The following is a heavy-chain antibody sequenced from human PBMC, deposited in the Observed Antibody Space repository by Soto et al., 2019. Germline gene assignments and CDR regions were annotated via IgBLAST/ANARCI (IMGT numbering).Heavy chain of an antibody. CDR2: IIPIFGTA. CDR1: GGTFSSYA. D-gene: IGHD4-17*01. V-gene: IGHV1-69*13. Sequence: ASVKVSCKASGGTFSSYAISWVRQAHGQGLEWMGGIIPIFGTANYAQKFQGRVTITADESTSTAYMELSSLRSEDTAVYYCAREFGTTVEEGPDYWGKGTLVTVSS. CDR3: AREFGTTVEEGPDY. J-gene: IGHJ4*02.